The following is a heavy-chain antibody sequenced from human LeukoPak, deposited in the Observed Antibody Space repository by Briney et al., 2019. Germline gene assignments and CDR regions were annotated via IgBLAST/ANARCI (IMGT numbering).Heavy chain of an antibody. CDR1: GGTFSSYA. J-gene: IGHJ3*02. V-gene: IGHV1-69*05. D-gene: IGHD3-22*01. CDR2: IIPIFGTA. CDR3: ARDFPQYYYDSSGTNAFDI. Sequence: ASVKVSCKASGGTFSSYAISWVRQAPGQGLEWMGRIIPIFGTANYAQKFQGRVTITTDESTSTAYMELSSLRSEDTAVYYCARDFPQYYYDSSGTNAFDIWGQGTMVTVSS.